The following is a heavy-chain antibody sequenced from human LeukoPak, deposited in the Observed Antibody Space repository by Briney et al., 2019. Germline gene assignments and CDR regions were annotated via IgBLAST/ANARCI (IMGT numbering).Heavy chain of an antibody. J-gene: IGHJ4*02. CDR3: ARTTHYYDSPHFDY. CDR1: GFKFDDYV. D-gene: IGHD3-10*01. V-gene: IGHV3-21*01. Sequence: PGGSLRLSCAASGFKFDDYVMNWVRQAPGKGLEWVSSISSSSSYIYYADSVKGRFTISRDNAKNSLYLQMNSLRAEDTAVYYCARTTHYYDSPHFDYWGQGTLVTVSS. CDR2: ISSSSSYI.